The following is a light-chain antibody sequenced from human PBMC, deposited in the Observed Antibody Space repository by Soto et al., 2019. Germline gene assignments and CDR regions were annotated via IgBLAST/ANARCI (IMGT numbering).Light chain of an antibody. J-gene: IGLJ1*01. CDR3: CSYAGSSTYV. CDR2: EGS. Sequence: QSVLTQPASVSGSPGQSITISCTGTSSDVGSYNLVSWYQQHPGKAPKLMSYEGSKRPSGVSNRFSGSKSGNTAYLTISVRQAEVEADYYCCSYAGSSTYVFGNGTKLTVL. CDR1: SSDVGSYNL. V-gene: IGLV2-23*01.